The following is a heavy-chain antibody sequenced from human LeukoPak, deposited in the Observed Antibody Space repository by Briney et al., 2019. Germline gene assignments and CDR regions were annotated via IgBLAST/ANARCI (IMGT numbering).Heavy chain of an antibody. J-gene: IGHJ3*02. Sequence: SGGSLRLSCAAFGFTFSSYAMSWVRQAPGKGLEWVSAISGSGGSTYYADSVKGRFTISRDNSKNTLYLQMNSLRAEDTAVYYCAKYRKHSGSYWALDAFDIWGQGTMVTVSS. CDR2: ISGSGGST. V-gene: IGHV3-23*01. CDR3: AKYRKHSGSYWALDAFDI. D-gene: IGHD1-26*01. CDR1: GFTFSSYA.